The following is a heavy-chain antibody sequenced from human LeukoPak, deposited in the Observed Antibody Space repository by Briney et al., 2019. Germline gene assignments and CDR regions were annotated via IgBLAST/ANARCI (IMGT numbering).Heavy chain of an antibody. CDR1: GYTFTSFD. J-gene: IGHJ6*03. Sequence: GASVKVSCKASGYTFTSFDMNWVRQATGQGLEWMGWMNPNSGNTNYAQKLQGRVTMTTDTSTSTAYMELRSLRSDDTAVYYCALLGAVVAATSPNTNYYMDVWGKGTTVTISS. CDR2: MNPNSGNT. CDR3: ALLGAVVAATSPNTNYYMDV. D-gene: IGHD2-15*01. V-gene: IGHV1-18*01.